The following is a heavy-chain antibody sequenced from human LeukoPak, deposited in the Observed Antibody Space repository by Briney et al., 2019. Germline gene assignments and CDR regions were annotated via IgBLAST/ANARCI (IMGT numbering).Heavy chain of an antibody. CDR2: IWYDGSNK. V-gene: IGHV3-33*01. CDR3: AGAAGGGDA. D-gene: IGHD4-23*01. Sequence: GRSLRLSCAASGFTFSSYGMHWVRQAPGKGLEWVAVIWYDGSNKYYADSVKGRFTISRDNSKNTLYLQMNSLRAEDTAVYYCAGAAGGGDAWGQGTLVTVSS. J-gene: IGHJ5*02. CDR1: GFTFSSYG.